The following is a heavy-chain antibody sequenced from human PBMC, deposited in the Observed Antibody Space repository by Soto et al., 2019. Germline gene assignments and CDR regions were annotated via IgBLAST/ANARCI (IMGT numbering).Heavy chain of an antibody. CDR3: ARAEWLLYYFDY. CDR2: ISSSSSYI. D-gene: IGHD3-3*01. CDR1: GFTFSSYS. V-gene: IGHV3-21*01. J-gene: IGHJ4*02. Sequence: GGSLRLSCAASGFTFSSYSMNWVRQAPGKGLEWVSSISSSSSYIYYADSVKGRFTISRDNAKNSLYLQMNSLRAEDTAVYYCARAEWLLYYFDYWGQGTLVTVSS.